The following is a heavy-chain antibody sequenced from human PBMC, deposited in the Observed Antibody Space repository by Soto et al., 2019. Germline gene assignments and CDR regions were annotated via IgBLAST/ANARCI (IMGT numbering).Heavy chain of an antibody. J-gene: IGHJ2*01. Sequence: EVQLVESGGGLVQPGGSLRLSCAASGFRFSNYAMDWVGQAPGQGLEGVSYISGSSSNIRYADSVKGRFTISRDNAKSSVYLQMNRLRADDTAVYYCARDPSRGSDWARYFDLWGRGTLVTVSS. CDR1: GFRFSNYA. D-gene: IGHD1-26*01. CDR2: ISGSSSNI. CDR3: ARDPSRGSDWARYFDL. V-gene: IGHV3-48*01.